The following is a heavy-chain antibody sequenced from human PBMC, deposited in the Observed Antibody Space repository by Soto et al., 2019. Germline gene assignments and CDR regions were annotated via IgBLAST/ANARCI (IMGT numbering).Heavy chain of an antibody. CDR3: AGGLSGDKVDQ. D-gene: IGHD2-21*01. V-gene: IGHV4-30-4*01. CDR1: GVSITDDNYY. CDR2: LYHGETT. J-gene: IGHJ4*02. Sequence: QLHLQESGPRLVKPSQTLSLTCTVSGVSITDDNYYWSWIRQSPGKGLEWIGHLYHGETTYTNPSLKSRPTTSVDTSKTQFSLNLNSVTAADAAVYYCAGGLSGDKVDQWGQGTLVTVSS.